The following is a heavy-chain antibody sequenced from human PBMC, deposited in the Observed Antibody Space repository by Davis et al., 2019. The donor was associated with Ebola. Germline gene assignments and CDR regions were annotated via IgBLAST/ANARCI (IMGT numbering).Heavy chain of an antibody. CDR3: ARNQEGHSNLDS. CDR2: IYYSGST. V-gene: IGHV4-30-2*02. J-gene: IGHJ4*02. D-gene: IGHD5-12*01. CDR1: GGSISSGDYS. Sequence: MPSETLSLTCAVSGGSISSGDYSWSWIRQPPGKGLEWIGYIYYSGSTYYNPSLKSRVTISVDTSRNQFSLELFSVTAADTAVYYCARNQEGHSNLDSWSQGTLVTVSS.